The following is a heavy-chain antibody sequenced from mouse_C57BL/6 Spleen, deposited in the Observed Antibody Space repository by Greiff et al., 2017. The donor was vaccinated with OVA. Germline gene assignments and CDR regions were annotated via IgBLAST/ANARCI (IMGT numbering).Heavy chain of an antibody. J-gene: IGHJ1*03. D-gene: IGHD2-3*01. CDR3: ARWDGGYSWYFDV. CDR1: GYTFTSYG. Sequence: QVQLQQSGAELARPGASVKLSCKASGYTFTSYGISWVKQRTGQGLEWIGEIYPRSGNTYYNEKFKGKATLTADKSSSTAYMELRSLTSEDSAVDFCARWDGGYSWYFDVWGTGTTVTVSS. CDR2: IYPRSGNT. V-gene: IGHV1-81*01.